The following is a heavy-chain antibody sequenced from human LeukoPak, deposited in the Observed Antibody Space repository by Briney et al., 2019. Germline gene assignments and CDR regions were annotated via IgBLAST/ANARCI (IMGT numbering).Heavy chain of an antibody. CDR3: ARATPRYCTNGVCYIVPPTFDP. J-gene: IGHJ5*02. CDR2: INHSGST. V-gene: IGHV4-34*01. CDR1: GGSFSGYY. Sequence: SETLSLTCAVYGGSFSGYYWSWIRQPPGKGLEWIGEINHSGSTNYNPSLKSRVTISVDTSKNQFSLKLSSVTAADTAVYYCARATPRYCTNGVCYIVPPTFDPWGQGTLVTVSS. D-gene: IGHD2-8*01.